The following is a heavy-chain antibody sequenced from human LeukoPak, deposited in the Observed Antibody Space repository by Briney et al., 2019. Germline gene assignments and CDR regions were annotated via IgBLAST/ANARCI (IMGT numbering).Heavy chain of an antibody. J-gene: IGHJ3*02. CDR2: IYSGGST. D-gene: IGHD5-12*01. V-gene: IGHV3-53*01. CDR3: AREGHTSGFCGAFDI. Sequence: PGGSLRLSCAASGFTVSSNYMSWVRQAPGKGLEWVSVIYSGGSTYYADSVKGRFTISRDNSKNTLYLQMNSLRAEDTAAYFCAREGHTSGFCGAFDIWGQGTTVTISS. CDR1: GFTVSSNY.